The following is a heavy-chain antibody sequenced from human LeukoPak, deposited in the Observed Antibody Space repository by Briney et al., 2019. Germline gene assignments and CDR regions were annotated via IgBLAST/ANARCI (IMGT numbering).Heavy chain of an antibody. Sequence: SETLSLTCTVSGGSIRSSYYYWGWIRQPPGKGLEWIGSIYDSGSTYYNPSLKSRVTISVDTSKNQFSLKLNSVTAADTAVYYCASDLSPWYYDSSGYWDAFDIWGQGTMVTVSS. CDR2: IYDSGST. D-gene: IGHD3-22*01. V-gene: IGHV4-39*01. CDR1: GGSIRSSYYY. J-gene: IGHJ3*02. CDR3: ASDLSPWYYDSSGYWDAFDI.